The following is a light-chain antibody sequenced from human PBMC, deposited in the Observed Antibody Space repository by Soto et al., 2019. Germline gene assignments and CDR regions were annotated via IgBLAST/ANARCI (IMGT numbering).Light chain of an antibody. CDR2: AAS. CDR3: QQLNTYPFT. V-gene: IGKV1-9*01. Sequence: DIQLTQSPSFLSASVGDRVTITCRASQGISSYLAWYQQKPGKAPKLLIYAASTLQSGVPSRFSGSESGIEFTLTISSLQPEDFATYYCQQLNTYPFTFGGGTKVEIK. CDR1: QGISSY. J-gene: IGKJ4*01.